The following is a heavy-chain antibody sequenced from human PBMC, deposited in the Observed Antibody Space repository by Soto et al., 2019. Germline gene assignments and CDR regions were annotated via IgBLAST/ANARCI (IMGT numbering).Heavy chain of an antibody. J-gene: IGHJ3*02. D-gene: IGHD6-6*01. CDR3: ARDRFHRIAARPGAFDI. CDR2: TYYRSKWYN. CDR1: RVSVSSNRAA. Sequence: PSQTLSLTCAIARVSVSSNRAAWTCIRQSTTRHHEWLGRTYYRSKWYNDYAVSVKSRITINPDTSKNQFSLQLNSVAPEDTAVYYCARDRFHRIAARPGAFDIWGQGTMVTVSS. V-gene: IGHV6-1*01.